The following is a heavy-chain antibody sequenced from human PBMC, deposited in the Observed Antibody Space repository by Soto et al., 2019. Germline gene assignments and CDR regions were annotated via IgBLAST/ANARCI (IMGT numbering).Heavy chain of an antibody. D-gene: IGHD1-26*01. V-gene: IGHV3-64*01. CDR3: ARDGGSYYLDY. CDR1: GFTFSRYA. CDR2: ISSNGGST. J-gene: IGHJ4*02. Sequence: EVQLVESGGGLVQPGGSLRLSCAASGFTFSRYAMHWVRLAPGKGLEYVSAISSNGGSTYYPNSVKGRFTISRDTSKNTIYLQMGSLRAEDMAVYYCARDGGSYYLDYWGQGTLVTVSS.